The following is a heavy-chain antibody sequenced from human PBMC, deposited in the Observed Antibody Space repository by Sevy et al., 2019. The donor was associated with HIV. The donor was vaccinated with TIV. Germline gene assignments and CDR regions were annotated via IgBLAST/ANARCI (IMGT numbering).Heavy chain of an antibody. V-gene: IGHV3-23*01. J-gene: IGHJ6*04. CDR1: GFTFSSYA. D-gene: IGHD3-10*01. Sequence: GGSLRLSCAASGFTFSSYAMSWVRQAPGKGLEWVSAISGSGGSTYYADSVKGRFTISRDNSKNTLSLQMNSLRAEYTAVYYCAKSYYGSKDVWGKGTTVTVSS. CDR3: AKSYYGSKDV. CDR2: ISGSGGST.